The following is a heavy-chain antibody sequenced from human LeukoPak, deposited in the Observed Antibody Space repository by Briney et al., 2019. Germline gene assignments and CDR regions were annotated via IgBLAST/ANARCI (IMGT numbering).Heavy chain of an antibody. D-gene: IGHD2-15*01. J-gene: IGHJ4*02. CDR1: GYTFTGYY. CDR3: ARDGDIVVVVAATNFDY. V-gene: IGHV1-2*02. Sequence: ASVKVSCKASGYTFTGYYMHWVRQAPGQGLEWMGWINPNSGGTNYAQKFQGRVTMTRDTSTSTAYMELSRLRSDDTAVYYCARDGDIVVVVAATNFDYWGQGTLVTVSS. CDR2: INPNSGGT.